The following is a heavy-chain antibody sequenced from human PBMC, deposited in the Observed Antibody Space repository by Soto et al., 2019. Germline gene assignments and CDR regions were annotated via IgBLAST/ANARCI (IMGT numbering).Heavy chain of an antibody. V-gene: IGHV3-7*05. CDR1: GFTFSSYW. Sequence: VQLVESGGGLVQSGGSLRLSCAASGFTFSSYWMSWVRQGPGKGPEWVANIKQDGSEKYYVDSVKGRFTISRDNAKNSLYQQMTSLRAEDTAVYHCAKSLSAIPGDSWGQGTLVTVSS. CDR2: IKQDGSEK. J-gene: IGHJ4*02. CDR3: AKSLSAIPGDS. D-gene: IGHD2-2*01.